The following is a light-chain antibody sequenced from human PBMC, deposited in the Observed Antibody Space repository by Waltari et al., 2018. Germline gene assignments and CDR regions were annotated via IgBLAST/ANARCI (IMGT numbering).Light chain of an antibody. CDR1: QSVLYSSNNNNN. J-gene: IGKJ2*01. Sequence: DIVMTQSPDSLAVSLGERATINCKSNQSVLYSSNNNNNLAWYQQKPGQSPKLLIYWASTRESGVPDRFSGSGSGADFTLTISTLQAEDVAVYYCQQYYSTPYTFGQGTRLEIK. CDR3: QQYYSTPYT. CDR2: WAS. V-gene: IGKV4-1*01.